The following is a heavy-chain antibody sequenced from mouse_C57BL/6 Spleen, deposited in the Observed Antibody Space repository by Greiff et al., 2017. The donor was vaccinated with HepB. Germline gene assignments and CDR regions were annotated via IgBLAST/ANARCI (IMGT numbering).Heavy chain of an antibody. D-gene: IGHD2-12*01. Sequence: LVESGAELVRPGASVTLSCKASGYTFTDYEMHWVKQTPVHGLEWIGAIDPETGGTAYNQKFKGKAILTADKSSSTAYMELRSLTSEDSAVYYCTRSGDDGALYYAMDYWGQGTSVTVSS. J-gene: IGHJ4*01. V-gene: IGHV1-15*01. CDR1: GYTFTDYE. CDR3: TRSGDDGALYYAMDY. CDR2: IDPETGGT.